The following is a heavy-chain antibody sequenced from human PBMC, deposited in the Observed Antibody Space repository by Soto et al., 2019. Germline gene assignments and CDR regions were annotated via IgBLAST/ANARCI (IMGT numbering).Heavy chain of an antibody. CDR1: GFTFDTSA. CDR3: TRGLLTDYFDY. Sequence: SGFTFDTSAMHWVRQAPGKGLEWVAVISYDGSSQFYAGSVKGRFTVSRDNSKNTLYLQVNNLRNDDTAVYYCTRGLLTDYFDYWGQGALVTVSS. V-gene: IGHV3-30-3*02. J-gene: IGHJ4*02. CDR2: ISYDGSSQ.